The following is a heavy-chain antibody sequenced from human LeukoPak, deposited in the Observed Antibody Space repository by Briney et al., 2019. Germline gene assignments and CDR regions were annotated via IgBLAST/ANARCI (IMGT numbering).Heavy chain of an antibody. Sequence: PSETLSLTCTVSGGSISSYYWSWIRQPPGKGLEWIGYIYYSGSTNYNPSLKSRVTISVDTSKNQFSLKLSSVTAADTAVYYCARRCPREYYYYGMHVWGQGTTVTVSS. CDR3: ARRCPREYYYYGMHV. J-gene: IGHJ6*02. V-gene: IGHV4-59*08. CDR1: GGSISSYY. CDR2: IYYSGST.